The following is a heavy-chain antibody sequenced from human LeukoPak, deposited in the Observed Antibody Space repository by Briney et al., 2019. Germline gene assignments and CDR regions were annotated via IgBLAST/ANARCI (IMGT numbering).Heavy chain of an antibody. CDR3: VRAGGSSWSDF. V-gene: IGHV3-7*01. CDR1: GFTFSSYW. Sequence: GGSLRISCAASGFTFSSYWMSWVRQSPGKGLEWVANINQDGSENHYVDSVKGRFTISRDNAKNSVFVQMNGLRVEDTAVYYCVRAGGSSWSDFWGQGTLVTVSS. D-gene: IGHD6-13*01. J-gene: IGHJ4*02. CDR2: INQDGSEN.